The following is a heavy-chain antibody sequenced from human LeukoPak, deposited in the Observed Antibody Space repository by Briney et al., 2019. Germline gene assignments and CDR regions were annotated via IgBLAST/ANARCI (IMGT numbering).Heavy chain of an antibody. D-gene: IGHD3-22*01. CDR3: AKENFDSSGSYFDY. CDR2: ISGSGGNT. Sequence: GGSLRLSCAASGFTFSSYAMSWVRQAPGKGLEWVSSISGSGGNTYYADSVKGRFTISRDNSKNTLYLQMNSLRAEDTAVYYCAKENFDSSGSYFDYWGQGTLVTVSS. V-gene: IGHV3-23*01. J-gene: IGHJ4*02. CDR1: GFTFSSYA.